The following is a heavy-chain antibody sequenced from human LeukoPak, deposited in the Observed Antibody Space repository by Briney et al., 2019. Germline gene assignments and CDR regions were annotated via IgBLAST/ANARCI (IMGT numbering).Heavy chain of an antibody. V-gene: IGHV3-23*01. Sequence: GGSLRLSCAASGFTFSSYAMSWVRQAPGKGLEWVSAISGSGGSTYYADSVKGRFTISRDNSKNPLYLQMNSLRAEDTAVYYCAKDRVIVGATSFDYWGQGTLVTVSS. J-gene: IGHJ4*02. CDR1: GFTFSSYA. D-gene: IGHD1-26*01. CDR2: ISGSGGST. CDR3: AKDRVIVGATSFDY.